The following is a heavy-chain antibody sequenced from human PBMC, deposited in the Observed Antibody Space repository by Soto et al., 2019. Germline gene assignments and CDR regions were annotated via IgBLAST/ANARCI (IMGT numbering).Heavy chain of an antibody. CDR3: AKAPHKYYYDSSGFGAFDI. CDR1: GFTVSSYA. Sequence: PGGSLRLSCAASGFTVSSYAMSWVRQATGKGLEWVSAISGSGGSTYYADSVKGRFTISRDNSKNTLYLQMNSLRAEDTAVYYCAKAPHKYYYDSSGFGAFDIWGQGTMVTVSS. V-gene: IGHV3-23*01. D-gene: IGHD3-22*01. CDR2: ISGSGGST. J-gene: IGHJ3*02.